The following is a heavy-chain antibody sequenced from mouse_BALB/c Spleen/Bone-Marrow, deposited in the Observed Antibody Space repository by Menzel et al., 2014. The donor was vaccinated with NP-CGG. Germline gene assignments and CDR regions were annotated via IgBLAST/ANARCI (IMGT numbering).Heavy chain of an antibody. CDR3: ARERGY. Sequence: QVQLLQSGAELMKTGASVKISCKATGYTFSSYWIEWVKQRPGHGLEWIGEILPGSGSTNYNEKFKGKATFTADTSSNTAYMQLSSLTSEDTAVYYCARERGYWGQGTLVTVSA. J-gene: IGHJ3*01. CDR2: ILPGSGST. CDR1: GYTFSSYW. V-gene: IGHV1-9*01.